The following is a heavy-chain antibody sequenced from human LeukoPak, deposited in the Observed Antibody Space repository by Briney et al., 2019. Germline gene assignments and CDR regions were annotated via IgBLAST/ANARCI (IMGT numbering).Heavy chain of an antibody. V-gene: IGHV5-51*01. CDR3: ARRLDYGGNSHGY. D-gene: IGHD4-23*01. CDR2: IYPGDSDT. CDR1: GYSFTSYW. Sequence: GESLQISCKGSGYSFTSYWVGWVRQLPGKGLEWMGIIYPGDSDTRYSPSFQGQVTISADKSISTAYLQWSSLKASDTAIYYCARRLDYGGNSHGYWGQGTLVTVPS. J-gene: IGHJ4*02.